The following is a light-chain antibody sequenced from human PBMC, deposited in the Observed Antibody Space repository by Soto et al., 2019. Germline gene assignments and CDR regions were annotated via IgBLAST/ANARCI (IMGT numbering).Light chain of an antibody. CDR3: SSYAGSNNFV. Sequence: QSVLTQPASVSGSPGQSITISCTGTITDIGAYNYVSWYQQHPGKAPKLMIYEVSKRPSGVPDRFSGSKSGNTASLTVSGLQAEDEADYYCSSYAGSNNFVFGTGTKVTVL. J-gene: IGLJ1*01. CDR1: ITDIGAYNY. CDR2: EVS. V-gene: IGLV2-8*01.